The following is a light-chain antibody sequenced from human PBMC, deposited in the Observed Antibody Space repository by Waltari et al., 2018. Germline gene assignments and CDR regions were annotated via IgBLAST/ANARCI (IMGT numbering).Light chain of an antibody. J-gene: IGKJ3*01. V-gene: IGKV4-1*01. CDR3: QQYYSTPDT. Sequence: DIVMTQSPDSLAVSLRERATITCKSSQSVLSSSNNKNYLAWYQQKPGQPPKLLIYWASTRESGVPDRFSGSGSGTDFTLTISSLQAEDVAVYYCQQYYSTPDTFGPGTKVDIK. CDR1: QSVLSSSNNKNY. CDR2: WAS.